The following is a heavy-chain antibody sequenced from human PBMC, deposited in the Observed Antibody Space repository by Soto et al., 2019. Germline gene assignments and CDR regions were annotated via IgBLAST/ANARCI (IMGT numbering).Heavy chain of an antibody. Sequence: QVQLQESGPGLVKPSQTLSLTCTVSGGSISSGGYYWSWIRQHPGKGLEWIGYIYYSGSTYYNPSLKSRVTISVDTSKNQCSLKLSSVTAADTAVYYCARDKEDYGDYYAFDIWGQGTMVTVSS. D-gene: IGHD4-17*01. V-gene: IGHV4-31*03. CDR1: GGSISSGGYY. CDR3: ARDKEDYGDYYAFDI. J-gene: IGHJ3*02. CDR2: IYYSGST.